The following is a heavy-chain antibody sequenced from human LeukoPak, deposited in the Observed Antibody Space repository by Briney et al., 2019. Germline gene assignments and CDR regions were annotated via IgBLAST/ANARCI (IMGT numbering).Heavy chain of an antibody. J-gene: IGHJ6*04. V-gene: IGHV3-33*01. Sequence: GRSLRLSCAASGFTFSSYGMHWVRQAPGKGLEWVAVIWYDGSNKYYADSVKGRFTISRDNSKNTLYLQMNSLRAEDTAVYYCARDRYGDLDYYYGMDVWAKDHGHRLL. D-gene: IGHD4-17*01. CDR1: GFTFSSYG. CDR3: ARDRYGDLDYYYGMDV. CDR2: IWYDGSNK.